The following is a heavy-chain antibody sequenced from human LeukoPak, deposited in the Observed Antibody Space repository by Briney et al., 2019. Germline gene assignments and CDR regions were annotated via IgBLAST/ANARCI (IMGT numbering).Heavy chain of an antibody. CDR2: IYYSGST. J-gene: IGHJ3*02. CDR3: ARVRSYRDALDI. D-gene: IGHD1-26*01. CDR1: GGSISSYY. Sequence: PSETLSLTCTVSGGSISSYYWSWIRQPPGKGLEWIGYIYYSGSTNYNPSLKSRVTISVDMSKNQFSLKLSSVTAADTAVYYCARVRSYRDALDIWGQGTMVTVSS. V-gene: IGHV4-59*01.